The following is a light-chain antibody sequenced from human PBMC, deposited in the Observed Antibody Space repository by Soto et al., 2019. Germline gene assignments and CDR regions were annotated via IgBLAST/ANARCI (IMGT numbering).Light chain of an antibody. CDR3: QSYDSSLSGSV. J-gene: IGLJ3*02. CDR1: SSNIGAGYD. V-gene: IGLV1-40*01. CDR2: GNS. Sequence: QLVLTQPPSVSGAPGQRVIISCTGSSSNIGAGYDVHWYQQLPGTAPKLLIQGNSNRPSGVPDRFSGSKSGTSASLAITGLQAEDEADYYCQSYDSSLSGSVFGGGTKVTVL.